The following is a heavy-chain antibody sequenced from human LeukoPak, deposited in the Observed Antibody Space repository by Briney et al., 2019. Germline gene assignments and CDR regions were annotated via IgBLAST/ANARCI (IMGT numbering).Heavy chain of an antibody. V-gene: IGHV3-33*08. CDR1: GFTFSSYG. Sequence: GGSLRLSCAASGFTFSSYGMHWVRQAPGKGLEWVAVIWYGGSNKYYADSVKGRFTISRDNSKNTLYLQMNSLRAEDTALYYCARGYSRAAFDIWGQGTMVTVSS. J-gene: IGHJ3*02. D-gene: IGHD2-15*01. CDR3: ARGYSRAAFDI. CDR2: IWYGGSNK.